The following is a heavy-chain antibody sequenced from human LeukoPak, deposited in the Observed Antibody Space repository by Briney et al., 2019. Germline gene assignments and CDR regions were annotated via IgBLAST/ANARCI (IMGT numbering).Heavy chain of an antibody. CDR2: INPNSGGT. V-gene: IGHV1-2*04. CDR3: ATAIRYNWNDVLFDY. CDR1: GYTFTGYY. D-gene: IGHD1-1*01. Sequence: ASVKVSCKASGYTFTGYYMHWVRQAPGQGLEWMGWINPNSGGTNYAQKFQGWVTMTRDTSISTAYMELSRLRSDDTAVYYCATAIRYNWNDVLFDYWGQGTLVTVSS. J-gene: IGHJ4*02.